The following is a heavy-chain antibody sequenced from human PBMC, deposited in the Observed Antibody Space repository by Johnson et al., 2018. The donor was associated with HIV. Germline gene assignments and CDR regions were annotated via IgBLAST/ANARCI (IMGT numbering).Heavy chain of an antibody. CDR2: IKQDGSEK. CDR3: ARGLMITFGGVIVPYVFDI. CDR1: GFTFSSYW. D-gene: IGHD3-16*02. J-gene: IGHJ3*02. V-gene: IGHV3-7*01. Sequence: VQLVESGGGLVQPGVSLRLSCAASGFTFSSYWMSWVRQAPGKGLEWVANIKQDGSEKYYVDSVKGRFTISRDNAKNSLYLQMNSLRAEDTAVYYCARGLMITFGGVIVPYVFDIWGQGTMVTVSS.